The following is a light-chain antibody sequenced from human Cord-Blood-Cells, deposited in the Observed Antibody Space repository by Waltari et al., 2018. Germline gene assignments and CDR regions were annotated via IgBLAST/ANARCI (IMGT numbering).Light chain of an antibody. J-gene: IGKJ1*01. CDR2: AAS. CDR3: QQSYSTPTT. CDR1: QSISSY. Sequence: DLQMTQSPSSLSASVGDSVPITCRASQSISSYLNWYQQKPGKAPKLLIYAASSLQSGVPSRFSGSGSGTDFTLTISSLQPEEFATYYCQQSYSTPTTFGQGTKVEIK. V-gene: IGKV1-39*01.